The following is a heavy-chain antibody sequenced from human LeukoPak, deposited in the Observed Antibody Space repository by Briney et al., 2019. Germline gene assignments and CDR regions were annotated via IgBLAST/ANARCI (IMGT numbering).Heavy chain of an antibody. CDR2: IISGGSSA. V-gene: IGHV3-74*01. CDR1: GFAFSDYW. CDR3: VRDARYCPDS. Sequence: GGSLRLSCATSGFAFSDYWMHWVRQAPGKGLVWVSRIISGGSSASYADSVKGRFTISRDNAKNTLYLQMNSLRVEDTAVYYCVRDARYCPDSWGQGTLVTVSS. J-gene: IGHJ5*02. D-gene: IGHD2-8*02.